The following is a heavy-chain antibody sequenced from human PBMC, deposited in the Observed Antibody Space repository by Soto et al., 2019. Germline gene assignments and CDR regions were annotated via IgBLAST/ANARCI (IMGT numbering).Heavy chain of an antibody. CDR3: ARETASGTTNLDY. V-gene: IGHV3-21*01. CDR1: GFTFSSYS. D-gene: IGHD1-7*01. CDR2: ITSSSAFL. Sequence: PGGSLRLSCAASGFTFSSYSMNWVRQAPGKGLEWVSSITSSSAFLYYADSLKGRFTISGDNARNSLYLQMHSLRAEDTAVYYCARETASGTTNLDYWGQGTLVTVSS. J-gene: IGHJ4*02.